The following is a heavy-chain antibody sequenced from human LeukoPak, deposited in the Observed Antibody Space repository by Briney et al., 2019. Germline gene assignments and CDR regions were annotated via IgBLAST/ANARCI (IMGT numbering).Heavy chain of an antibody. D-gene: IGHD3-10*01. J-gene: IGHJ5*02. CDR1: GFTFTSAW. CDR2: MNEDGSGR. CDR3: AAWFGESVP. Sequence: GGSLRLSCAAPGFTFTSAWMSWLRQTPEKGLEWVAHMNEDGSGRFYVDSAKGRFTISRDDTQNSVYLQMNSLRVEDTAVYYCAAWFGESVPWGQGTLVTVSS. V-gene: IGHV3-7*01.